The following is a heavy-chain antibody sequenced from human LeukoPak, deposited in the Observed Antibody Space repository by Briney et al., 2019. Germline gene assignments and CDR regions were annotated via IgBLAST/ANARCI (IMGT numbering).Heavy chain of an antibody. J-gene: IGHJ4*02. CDR2: IRYDGTNK. Sequence: PGGSLRLSCEVSGIIFIGYGIHWVRQAPGKGLEWVAFIRYDGTNKYYADSVKGRFTISRDNSNNTLYLQMNSLRVEDTAVYYCAKVGSGWYGVDYWGQGTLVTVSS. CDR3: AKVGSGWYGVDY. CDR1: GIIFIGYG. D-gene: IGHD6-19*01. V-gene: IGHV3-30*02.